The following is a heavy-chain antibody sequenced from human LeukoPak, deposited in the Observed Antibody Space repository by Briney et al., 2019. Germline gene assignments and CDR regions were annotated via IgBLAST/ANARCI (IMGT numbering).Heavy chain of an antibody. D-gene: IGHD2-2*01. V-gene: IGHV4-59*01. CDR3: ARARNLGYCSSTSCRNWFDP. CDR2: IYYSGST. CDR1: GGSLSSYY. J-gene: IGHJ5*02. Sequence: SETMSLTSTVSGGSLSSYYWSWIRQPPGKGLEWIGYIYYSGSTNYNPSLKSRVTISVDTSKNQFSLKLSSVTAADTAVYYCARARNLGYCSSTSCRNWFDPWGQGTLVTVSS.